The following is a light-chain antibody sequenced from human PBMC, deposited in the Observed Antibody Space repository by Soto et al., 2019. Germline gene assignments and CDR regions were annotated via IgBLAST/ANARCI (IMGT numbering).Light chain of an antibody. Sequence: QSALTQPASVSGSPGQSITISCTGTSSDVGGYNYVSWYQQHPGKAPTLMIYDVSNRPSGVSNRFSGSKSGKTASLTLSGRHAEDEADNYSSSYTRTRPLVVFAEGPKLTVL. CDR2: DVS. CDR3: SSYTRTRPLVV. CDR1: SSDVGGYNY. J-gene: IGLJ2*01. V-gene: IGLV2-14*01.